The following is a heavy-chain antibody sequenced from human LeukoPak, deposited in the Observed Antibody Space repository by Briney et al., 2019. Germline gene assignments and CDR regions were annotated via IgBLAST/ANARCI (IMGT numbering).Heavy chain of an antibody. J-gene: IGHJ6*02. D-gene: IGHD5-12*01. V-gene: IGHV4-39*07. CDR2: IYYSGST. CDR3: ARDDIVATTQKYYYYGMDV. Sequence: SETLSLTCTVSGGSISSSSYYWGWIRQPPGEGLEWIGSIYYSGSTNYNPSLKSRVTISVDTSKNQFSLKLSSVTAADTAVYYCARDDIVATTQKYYYYGMDVWGQGTTVTVSS. CDR1: GGSISSSSYY.